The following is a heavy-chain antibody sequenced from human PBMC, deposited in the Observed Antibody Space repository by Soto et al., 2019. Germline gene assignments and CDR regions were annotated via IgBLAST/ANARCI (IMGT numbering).Heavy chain of an antibody. J-gene: IGHJ4*02. CDR2: ISGSGGST. CDR3: AKDLHSDDFWSGHVGSRPPDFDY. D-gene: IGHD3-3*01. CDR1: GFTFSSYA. V-gene: IGHV3-23*01. Sequence: VGSLRLSCAASGFTFSSYAMSWVRQAPGKGLERVSAISGSGGSTYYADSVKGRFTISRDNSKNTLYLQMNSLRAEDTAVYYCAKDLHSDDFWSGHVGSRPPDFDYWGQGTLVTVSS.